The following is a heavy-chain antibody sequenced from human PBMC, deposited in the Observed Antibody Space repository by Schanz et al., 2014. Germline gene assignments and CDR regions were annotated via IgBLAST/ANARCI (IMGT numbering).Heavy chain of an antibody. D-gene: IGHD6-13*01. V-gene: IGHV1-2*06. CDR1: GYTFTAYF. Sequence: QVLLVQSGAEVKQPGASVKVSCKASGYTFTAYFIHWVRQAPGQGLEWMGRINPNTGGTNFAQKFQGRVTMTRDTSITTAYMDLSGLTSDDTAVYYCAGATYSSSWYGGSEYFQHWGQGTLVTVSS. CDR2: INPNTGGT. CDR3: AGATYSSSWYGGSEYFQH. J-gene: IGHJ1*01.